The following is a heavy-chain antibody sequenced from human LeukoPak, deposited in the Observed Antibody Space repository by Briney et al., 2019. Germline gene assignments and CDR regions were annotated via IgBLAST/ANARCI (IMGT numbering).Heavy chain of an antibody. CDR2: INHSGST. J-gene: IGHJ4*02. V-gene: IGHV4-34*01. Sequence: PSETLSLTCAVYGGSFSGYYWSWIRQPPGKGLEWIGEINHSGSTNYNPSLKSRVTISVDTSKNQFSLKLSSVTAADTAVYHCARRIGMVRGLKKPFDYWGQGTLVTVSS. CDR3: ARRIGMVRGLKKPFDY. CDR1: GGSFSGYY. D-gene: IGHD3-10*01.